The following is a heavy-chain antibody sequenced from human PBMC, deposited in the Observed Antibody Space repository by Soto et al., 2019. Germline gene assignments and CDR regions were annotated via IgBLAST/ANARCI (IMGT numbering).Heavy chain of an antibody. V-gene: IGHV4-34*01. J-gene: IGHJ3*02. CDR1: GGFVTSGSYY. D-gene: IGHD2-15*01. CDR2: MSHSGGT. Sequence: QVQLQQWGAGLLKPSETLSLTCAVYGGFVTSGSYYWSWIRQPPGKGLEWIGEMSHSGGTHFNPSLKSRGTKSVDTSKNQFTLKVRSVTAADTALYFCARVERGAATAVVYAFDIWGPGTMVTVSS. CDR3: ARVERGAATAVVYAFDI.